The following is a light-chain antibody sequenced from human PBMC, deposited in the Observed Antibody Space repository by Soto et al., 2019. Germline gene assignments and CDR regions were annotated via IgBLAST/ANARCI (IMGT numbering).Light chain of an antibody. J-gene: IGKJ4*01. Sequence: EVVMTQSPVTLSVSPGEGATLSCRAIQSVISYLAWYQQKPGQAPRLLIYGASTRATDVPARFSGSGSGTEFTLTISSLQPEDFGVYYCQQYNNWPWLTFGGGTKVEL. V-gene: IGKV3-15*01. CDR2: GAS. CDR1: QSVISY. CDR3: QQYNNWPWLT.